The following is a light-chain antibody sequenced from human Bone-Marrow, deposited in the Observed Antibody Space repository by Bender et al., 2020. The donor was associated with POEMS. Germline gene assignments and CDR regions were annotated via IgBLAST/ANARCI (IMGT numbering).Light chain of an antibody. CDR3: SSYAHSRTVI. CDR2: DVT. CDR1: SSDLGAYNF. V-gene: IGLV2-14*03. J-gene: IGLJ2*01. Sequence: QSALTQPASVSGSPGQSITISCTGTSSDLGAYNFVSWYQHHPGKAPKVLIYDVTNRPSGVPDRFSGSKSGNTASLTISGLQAEDEADYYCSSYAHSRTVIFGGGTKLTVL.